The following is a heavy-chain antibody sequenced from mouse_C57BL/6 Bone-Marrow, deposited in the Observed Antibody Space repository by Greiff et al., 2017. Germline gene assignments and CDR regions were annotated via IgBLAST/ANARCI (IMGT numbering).Heavy chain of an antibody. V-gene: IGHV5-17*01. CDR3: ARTYYSNYHGIAY. CDR2: ISSGSSTI. Sequence: VQLKESGGGLVKPGGSLKLSCAASGFTFSDYGMHWVRQAPEKGLEWVAYISSGSSTIYYADTVKGRFTISRDNAKNTLFLQMTSLRSEDTAMYYCARTYYSNYHGIAYWGQGTLVTVSA. J-gene: IGHJ3*01. D-gene: IGHD2-5*01. CDR1: GFTFSDYG.